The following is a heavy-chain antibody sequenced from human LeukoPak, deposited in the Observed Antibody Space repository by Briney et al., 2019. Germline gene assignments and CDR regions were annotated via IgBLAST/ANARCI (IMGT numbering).Heavy chain of an antibody. D-gene: IGHD2-15*01. CDR1: GLTFTNNW. J-gene: IGHJ3*01. V-gene: IGHV3-74*01. CDR3: ARVSGGAFDV. Sequence: PGGSLRLSCAASGLTFTNNWMHWVRQAPTRGLVWVSRISHDGSSTNYADSVKGRFTISRDNTKNTRYLQMNSLRADDTAVYYCARVSGGAFDVWGQGTLVTVSS. CDR2: ISHDGSST.